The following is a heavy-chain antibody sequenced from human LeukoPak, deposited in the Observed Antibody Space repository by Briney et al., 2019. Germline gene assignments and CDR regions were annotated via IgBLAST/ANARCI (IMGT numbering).Heavy chain of an antibody. V-gene: IGHV3-74*03. Sequence: PGGSLRLSCAASGFTFSFYWMHWVRQAPGKGLVWVSRIKSDGSSTTYADSVKGRFTISRDNAKNTLYLQMNSLRAEDTALYYCARPRETGYSYGYAFDIWGQGTMVTVSS. CDR1: GFTFSFYW. CDR3: ARPRETGYSYGYAFDI. CDR2: IKSDGSST. J-gene: IGHJ3*02. D-gene: IGHD5-18*01.